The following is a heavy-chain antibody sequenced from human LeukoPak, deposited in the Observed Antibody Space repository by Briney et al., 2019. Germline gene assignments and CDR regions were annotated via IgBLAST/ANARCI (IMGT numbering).Heavy chain of an antibody. Sequence: PGGSLRLSCAASGFTFSSYGMHWVRQAPGKGLEWVAFIRYDGSNKYYADSVKGRFTISRDNSKNTLYLQMNSLRAEDTAVYYCAKGPSSSWYELVYWGQGTLVTVSS. CDR1: GFTFSSYG. CDR3: AKGPSSSWYELVY. J-gene: IGHJ4*02. CDR2: IRYDGSNK. V-gene: IGHV3-30*02. D-gene: IGHD6-13*01.